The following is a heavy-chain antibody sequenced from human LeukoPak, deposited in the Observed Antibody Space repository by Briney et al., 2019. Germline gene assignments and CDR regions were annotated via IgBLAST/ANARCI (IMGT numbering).Heavy chain of an antibody. CDR2: INGEGSRI. V-gene: IGHV3-74*01. CDR3: ARDPGYYYYGMDV. J-gene: IGHJ6*02. Sequence: GGSLRLSCAVTGFNLRTYWIHWVRHSPGRGLEWVARINGEGSRISYADTVRGRFTISRDNAKNTAYLQMNSLRAEDTALYYCARDPGYYYYGMDVWGQGTTVVVSS. CDR1: GFNLRTYW.